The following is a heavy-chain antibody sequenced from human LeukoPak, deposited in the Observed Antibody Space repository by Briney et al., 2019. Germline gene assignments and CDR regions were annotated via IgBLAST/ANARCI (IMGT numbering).Heavy chain of an antibody. CDR2: IYYTGST. CDR1: GDSIDSYY. Sequence: SETLSLTCTVSGDSIDSYYWSWIRQPPGKGLEWIGYIYYTGSTEYHPSLKSRVTISLDTSKNQFSLKLTSVIAADTAVYYCARVYQSAEYYFDYWGQGNLVSVSS. J-gene: IGHJ4*02. CDR3: ARVYQSAEYYFDY. V-gene: IGHV4-59*01. D-gene: IGHD2-2*01.